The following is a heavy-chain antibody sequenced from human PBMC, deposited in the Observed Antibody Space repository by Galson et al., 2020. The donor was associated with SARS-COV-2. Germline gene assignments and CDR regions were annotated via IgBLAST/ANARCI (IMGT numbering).Heavy chain of an antibody. CDR3: AKDKGAFGGDYLPDAFDL. Sequence: GESLKISCAASGFAFNNFGLNWVRQAPGKGLEWISYINTRSTITYYADSVKGRFTISRDNAKNSLYLQMNSLRDEDTAVYYCAKDKGAFGGDYLPDAFDLWGQGTMVTVSS. D-gene: IGHD4-17*01. J-gene: IGHJ3*01. CDR2: INTRSTIT. CDR1: GFAFNNFG. V-gene: IGHV3-48*02.